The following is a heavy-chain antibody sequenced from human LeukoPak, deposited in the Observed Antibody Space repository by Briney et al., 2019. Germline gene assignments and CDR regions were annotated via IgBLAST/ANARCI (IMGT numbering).Heavy chain of an antibody. D-gene: IGHD5-24*01. J-gene: IGHJ4*02. V-gene: IGHV3-30*18. CDR1: GFIFSSYG. CDR2: ISYVGSDK. CDR3: AKGGEMGTIRGYFDY. Sequence: GRSLRLSCAASGFIFSSYGMHWVRQAPGKGLEWVAVISYVGSDKYYTDSVRGRFTISRDNSKTTLYLQMNSLRNGDTAVYYCAKGGEMGTIRGYFDYLGQGTLVTVSS.